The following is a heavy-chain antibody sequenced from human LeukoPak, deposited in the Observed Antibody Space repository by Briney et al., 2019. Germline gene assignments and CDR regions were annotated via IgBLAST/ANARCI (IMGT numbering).Heavy chain of an antibody. D-gene: IGHD6-13*01. J-gene: IGHJ4*02. CDR1: GFTFSSYG. CDR2: ISGSGGST. V-gene: IGHV3-23*01. Sequence: GSLRLSCAASGFTFSSYGMSWVRQAPGKGLEWVSAISGSGGSTYYADSVKGRFTISRDNSKNTLYLQMNSLRAEDTAVYYCARAGYSSSWYVGDYWGQGTLVTVSS. CDR3: ARAGYSSSWYVGDY.